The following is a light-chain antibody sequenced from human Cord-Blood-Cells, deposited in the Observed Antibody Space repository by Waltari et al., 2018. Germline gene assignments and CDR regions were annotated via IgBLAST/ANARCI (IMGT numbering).Light chain of an antibody. CDR2: KAC. V-gene: IGKV1-5*03. CDR3: QQYNSYSRT. CDR1: QSISSW. Sequence: DIKMTQSPFPLSVSLGDRVTITCRASQSISSWLAWYQPKPGKAPKLPIYKACSLESGVPSRFSCSGSGAEVTLTISSLQPDDFSAYYCQQYNSYSRTFSEGTKVKVK. J-gene: IGKJ1*01.